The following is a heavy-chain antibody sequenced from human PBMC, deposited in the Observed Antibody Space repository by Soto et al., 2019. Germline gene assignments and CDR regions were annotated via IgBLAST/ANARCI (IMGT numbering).Heavy chain of an antibody. V-gene: IGHV3-23*01. CDR2: IAPIGYST. Sequence: EVQLLESGGGLVQPGGSLRLSCAVSGLTFRNHAMSWVRQAPGKGLEWVSTIAPIGYSTHYAGSVEGRFTISRDDSKSTLDLQMNSLGADDTAVYYCVSWVSPHFDYWCQGTLVSVSS. D-gene: IGHD2-8*01. J-gene: IGHJ4*02. CDR3: VSWVSPHFDY. CDR1: GLTFRNHA.